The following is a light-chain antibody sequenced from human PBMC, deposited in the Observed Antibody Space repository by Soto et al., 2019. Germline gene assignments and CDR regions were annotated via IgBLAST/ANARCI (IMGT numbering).Light chain of an antibody. CDR2: DVS. CDR3: SSYTSSSTLV. J-gene: IGLJ2*01. CDR1: SRDVGGYNY. Sequence: QSVLTQPASVSGSPGQSITISCTGTSRDVGGYNYVSWYQQHPGKAPKLMIYDVSNRPSGVSNRFSGSKSGNTASLTISGIQAEDEADYYCSSYTSSSTLVFGGGTQLTVL. V-gene: IGLV2-14*01.